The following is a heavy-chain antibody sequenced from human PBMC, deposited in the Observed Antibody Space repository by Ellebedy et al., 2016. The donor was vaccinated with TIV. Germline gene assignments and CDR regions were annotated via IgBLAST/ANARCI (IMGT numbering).Heavy chain of an antibody. D-gene: IGHD3-16*01. Sequence: GGSLRLSXSATGFTFSSYAMTWVRQAPGKGLEWVASISANGDSKYYADSVKGRFTISRDNAKNSLYLQMNSLRDEDTAVYYCARGLGGLYYYGMDVWGQGTTVTVSS. CDR2: ISANGDSK. V-gene: IGHV3-23*01. J-gene: IGHJ6*02. CDR1: GFTFSSYA. CDR3: ARGLGGLYYYGMDV.